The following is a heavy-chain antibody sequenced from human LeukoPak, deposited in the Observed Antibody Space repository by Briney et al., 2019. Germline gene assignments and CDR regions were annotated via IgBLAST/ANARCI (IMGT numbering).Heavy chain of an antibody. D-gene: IGHD6-6*01. V-gene: IGHV3-30*02. CDR2: IRYDGSNK. CDR3: ANSKPTEYSSSWYFDY. CDR1: GFTFSSYG. Sequence: GGSLRLSCAASGFTFSSYGMHWVRQAPGKGLEWVAFIRYDGSNKYYADSVKGRFTISRDNSKNTLYLQMNSLRAEDTAVYYCANSKPTEYSSSWYFDYWGQGTLVTVSS. J-gene: IGHJ4*02.